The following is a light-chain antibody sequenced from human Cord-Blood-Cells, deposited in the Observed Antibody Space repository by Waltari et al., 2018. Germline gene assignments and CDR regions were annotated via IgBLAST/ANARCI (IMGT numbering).Light chain of an antibody. CDR2: LDS. CDR3: QAWDSSTYV. J-gene: IGLJ1*01. CDR1: KLGDKY. Sequence: SYELTQPPSVSVSPGQTASITCSGDKLGDKYACWYQQKPGQSPVRVIYLDSKRPSGIPERFSGSNSGNTATLTISGTQAMDEADYDCQAWDSSTYVCGTGTKVTVL. V-gene: IGLV3-1*01.